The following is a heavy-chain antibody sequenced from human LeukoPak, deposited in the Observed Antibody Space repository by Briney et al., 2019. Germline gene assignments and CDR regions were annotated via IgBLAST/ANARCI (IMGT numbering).Heavy chain of an antibody. D-gene: IGHD2/OR15-2a*01. CDR2: VHYSGPA. CDR3: ARASYHFDTWFDP. J-gene: IGHJ5*02. Sequence: SETLSLTCTVSGGSIRNSDYYWDWNRQPPGKGPEWIASVHYSGPAYYNPSLKSRVTISMDTSMNQFSLKLRSVTAADTAVYFCARASYHFDTWFDPWGQGTLVTVSS. CDR1: GGSIRNSDYY. V-gene: IGHV4-39*02.